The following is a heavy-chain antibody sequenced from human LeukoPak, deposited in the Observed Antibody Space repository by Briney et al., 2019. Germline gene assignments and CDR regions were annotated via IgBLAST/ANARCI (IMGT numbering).Heavy chain of an antibody. CDR1: GFIFRSYG. V-gene: IGHV3-23*05. D-gene: IGHD3/OR15-3a*01. CDR3: AHLVWEYVGGLDV. CDR2: IYTNGRDT. Sequence: GGSLRLSCVASGFIFRSYGMNWVRQAPGKGLEWVSGIYTNGRDTRYADSVKGRFTISRDNSKNTLYLQMHSLRVEDTAVYYCAHLVWEYVGGLDVWGQGTTVTVSS. J-gene: IGHJ6*02.